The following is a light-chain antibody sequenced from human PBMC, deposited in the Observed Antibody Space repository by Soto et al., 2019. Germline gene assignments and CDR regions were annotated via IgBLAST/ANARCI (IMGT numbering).Light chain of an antibody. CDR3: QQANSFPWT. Sequence: AIRMTQSPSSFSASTGDRVTITCRASQGISSYLAWYQQKPGKAPKLLIYAASNLQSGVPSRFSGSGSGTDFTLTISSLQPEDFATYYCQQANSFPWTFGQGTKVEIK. V-gene: IGKV1-8*01. CDR1: QGISSY. J-gene: IGKJ1*01. CDR2: AAS.